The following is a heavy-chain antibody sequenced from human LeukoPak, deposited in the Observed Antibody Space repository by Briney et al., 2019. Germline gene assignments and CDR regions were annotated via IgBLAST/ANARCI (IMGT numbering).Heavy chain of an antibody. J-gene: IGHJ5*02. Sequence: PGGSLRLSCAASGFTFSSYSMNWVRQAPGKGLEWVSYIRSSSSTIYYADSVKGRFTISRDNAKNSLYLQMNSLRAEDTAVYYCARDPDTYYYDSSGLSWGQGTLVTVSS. CDR1: GFTFSSYS. D-gene: IGHD3-22*01. CDR3: ARDPDTYYYDSSGLS. V-gene: IGHV3-48*01. CDR2: IRSSSSTI.